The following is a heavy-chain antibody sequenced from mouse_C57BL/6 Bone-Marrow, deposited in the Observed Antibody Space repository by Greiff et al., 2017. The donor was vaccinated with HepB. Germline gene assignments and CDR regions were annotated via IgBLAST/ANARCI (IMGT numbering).Heavy chain of an antibody. CDR3: ARNHYGSSFSWFAY. D-gene: IGHD1-1*01. CDR2: IWTGGGT. Sequence: VKLQESGPGLVAPSQSLSITCTVSGFSLTSYAISWVRQPPGKGLEWLGVIWTGGGTNYNSALKSRLSISKDNSKSQVFLKMNSLQTDDTARYYCARNHYGSSFSWFAYWGQGTLVTVSA. V-gene: IGHV2-9-1*01. CDR1: GFSLTSYA. J-gene: IGHJ3*01.